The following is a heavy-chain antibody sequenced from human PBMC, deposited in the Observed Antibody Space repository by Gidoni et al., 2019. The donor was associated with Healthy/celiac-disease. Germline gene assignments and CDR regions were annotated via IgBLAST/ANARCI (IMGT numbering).Heavy chain of an antibody. CDR2: ISYDGSNK. J-gene: IGHJ4*02. CDR3: AKIPVRGVIIYYFDY. D-gene: IGHD3-10*01. Sequence: QVQLVESGGGVVQPGRSLRLSCAASGFTFSSYGMHWVRQAPGKGLEWVAVISYDGSNKYYADSVKGRFTISRDNSKNTLYLQMNSLRAEDTAVYYCAKIPVRGVIIYYFDYWGQGTLVTVSS. V-gene: IGHV3-30*18. CDR1: GFTFSSYG.